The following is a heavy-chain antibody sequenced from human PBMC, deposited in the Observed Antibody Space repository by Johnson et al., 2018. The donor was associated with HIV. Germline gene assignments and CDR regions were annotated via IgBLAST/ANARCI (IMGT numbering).Heavy chain of an antibody. V-gene: IGHV3-33*06. D-gene: IGHD1-14*01. CDR3: VKPKNPDAFDI. CDR2: VWYDGSHE. J-gene: IGHJ3*02. CDR1: GFTFSSFG. Sequence: QMLLVESGGGVVQPGRSLRLSCAASGFTFSSFGMHWVRQTPGKGLEWVATVWYDGSHEYYADSVKGRFPIFRDTSTNTVSLQMNSLTAEDTAVYYCVKPKNPDAFDIWGQGTKVTVSS.